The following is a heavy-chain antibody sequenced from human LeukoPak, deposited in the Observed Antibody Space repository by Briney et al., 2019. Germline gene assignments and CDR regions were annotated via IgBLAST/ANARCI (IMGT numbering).Heavy chain of an antibody. J-gene: IGHJ4*02. CDR3: AKGRPQGGTFDY. CDR2: ISYDGSNK. CDR1: GFTFSSYG. V-gene: IGHV3-30*18. Sequence: GRSLRLSCAASGFTFSSYGMHWVRQAPGKGLEWVAVISYDGSNKYYADSVKGRFTISRDNSKNTLYLQMNSLRAEDTAVYYYAKGRPQGGTFDYWGQGTLVTVSS. D-gene: IGHD6-6*01.